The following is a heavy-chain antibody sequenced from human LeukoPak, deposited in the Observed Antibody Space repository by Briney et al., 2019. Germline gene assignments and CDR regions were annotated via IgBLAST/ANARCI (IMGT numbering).Heavy chain of an antibody. CDR2: FSHSGSD. CDR3: ARGPRRWLHFAEYFQH. D-gene: IGHD5-24*01. CDR1: GYSISSGYH. J-gene: IGHJ1*01. Sequence: PSETLSLTCTVSGYSISSGYHWAWIRQSPGQGLEWIGSFSHSGSDYYNPSLKSRVSISLDTSKNQFSLKLSSVTAADTAVYYCARGPRRWLHFAEYFQHWGQGTLVTVSS. V-gene: IGHV4-38-2*02.